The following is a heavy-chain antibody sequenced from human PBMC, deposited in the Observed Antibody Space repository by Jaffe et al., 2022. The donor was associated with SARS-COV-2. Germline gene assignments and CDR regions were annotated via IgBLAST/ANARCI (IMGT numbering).Heavy chain of an antibody. CDR1: GFTFDDYA. J-gene: IGHJ4*02. CDR2: ISWNSGSI. D-gene: IGHD2-21*01. CDR3: AKVFARANYFDY. Sequence: EVQLVESGGGLVQPGRSLRLSCAASGFTFDDYAMHWVRQAPGKGLEWVSGISWNSGSIGYADSVKGRFTISRDNAKNSLYLQMNSLRAEDTALYYCAKVFARANYFDYWGQGTLVTVSS. V-gene: IGHV3-9*01.